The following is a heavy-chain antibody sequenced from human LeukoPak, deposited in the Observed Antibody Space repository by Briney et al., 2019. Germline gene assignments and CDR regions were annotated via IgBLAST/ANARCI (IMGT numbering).Heavy chain of an antibody. Sequence: SETLSLTCTVSGGSVRSYSWSWIRQPAGGGLEWIGHSHTSENANYHPSLKSRVTMSLDTSRNQFSLRLSSVTAADTAVYYCARARWELLLTDAFDIWGQGTMVTVSS. CDR2: SHTSENA. J-gene: IGHJ3*02. D-gene: IGHD1-26*01. CDR3: ARARWELLLTDAFDI. CDR1: GGSVRSYS. V-gene: IGHV4-4*07.